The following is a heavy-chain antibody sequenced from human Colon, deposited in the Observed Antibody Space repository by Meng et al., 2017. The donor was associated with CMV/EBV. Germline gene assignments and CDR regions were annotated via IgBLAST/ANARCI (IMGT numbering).Heavy chain of an antibody. CDR2: LSYDGRNT. J-gene: IGHJ3*02. CDR3: ARRIVGATNDAFDI. Sequence: GGSLRLSCAASGFAFSTYAMHWVRQAPDRGLEWVAGLSYDGRNTYYADSVKGRFTISRDNSQNTLVLQMSSLSADDTAVYFCARRIVGATNDAFDIWGQGTLVTVSS. V-gene: IGHV3-30*04. CDR1: GFAFSTYA. D-gene: IGHD1-26*01.